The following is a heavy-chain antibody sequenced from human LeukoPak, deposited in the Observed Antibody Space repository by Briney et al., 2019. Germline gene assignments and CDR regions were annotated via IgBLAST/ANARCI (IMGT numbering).Heavy chain of an antibody. V-gene: IGHV3-23*01. CDR1: GFTFSSYG. CDR2: ISGSGGST. CDR3: AKLVRDGYNPISEIDY. Sequence: GGSLRLSCAASGFTFSSYGMSWVRQAPGKGLEWVSAISGSGGSTYCADSVKGRFTISRDNSKNTLYLQMNSLRAEDTAVYYCAKLVRDGYNPISEIDYWGQGTLVTVSS. D-gene: IGHD5-24*01. J-gene: IGHJ4*02.